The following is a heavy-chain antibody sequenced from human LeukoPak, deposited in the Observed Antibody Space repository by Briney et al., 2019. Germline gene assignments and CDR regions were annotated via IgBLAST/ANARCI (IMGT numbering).Heavy chain of an antibody. D-gene: IGHD4-17*01. CDR1: GLSFGDYG. CDR2: TRRKANDGTT. CDR3: TRADGDYDHRFFDY. Sequence: GGSLRLSCTASGLSFGDYGLSWVRQAPGKGLEWIGFTRRKANDGTTEYAASVKGRFTISRDDSKAIAYLQMNGLQTEDTALYYCTRADGDYDHRFFDYWGQGTQVIVSS. V-gene: IGHV3-49*04. J-gene: IGHJ4*02.